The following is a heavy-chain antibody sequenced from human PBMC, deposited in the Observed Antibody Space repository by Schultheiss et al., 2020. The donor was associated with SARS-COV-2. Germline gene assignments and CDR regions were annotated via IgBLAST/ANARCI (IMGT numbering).Heavy chain of an antibody. CDR1: GGSISSYY. V-gene: IGHV4-34*01. CDR3: AGVPAVTFRYYYYYYMDV. Sequence: SETLSLTCAVYGGSISSYYWSWIRQPPGKGLEWIGEINHSGSTNYNPSLKSRVTISVDTSKNQFSLKLSSVTAADTAVYYCAGVPAVTFRYYYYYYMDVWGKGTTVTVSS. J-gene: IGHJ6*03. D-gene: IGHD2-2*01. CDR2: INHSGST.